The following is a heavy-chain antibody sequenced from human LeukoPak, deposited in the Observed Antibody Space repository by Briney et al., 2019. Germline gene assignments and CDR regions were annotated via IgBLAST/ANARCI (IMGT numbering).Heavy chain of an antibody. V-gene: IGHV4-39*07. CDR3: ARGGGLGLRY. CDR2: INHSGST. CDR1: GGSVSSGTYY. D-gene: IGHD3-16*01. J-gene: IGHJ4*02. Sequence: SETLSLTCTVSGGSVSSGTYYWSWIRQPPGKGLEWIGEINHSGSTKYNPSLKSRVTISVDTSKNQFSLKLSSVTAADTAVYYCARGGGLGLRYWGQGTLVTVSS.